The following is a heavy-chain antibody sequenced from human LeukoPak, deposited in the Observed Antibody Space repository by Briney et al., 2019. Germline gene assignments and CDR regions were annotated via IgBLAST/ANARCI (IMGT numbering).Heavy chain of an antibody. Sequence: GGSLRLSCAASGFTFSDYYMSWIRQAPGKGLEWVSYISHTGSTIYYADTVKGRITISRDNAKNSLYLQMNSLRAEDTAVYYCVRRAHAFDIWGQGTMVTVSP. CDR3: VRRAHAFDI. J-gene: IGHJ3*02. CDR2: ISHTGSTI. CDR1: GFTFSDYY. V-gene: IGHV3-11*01.